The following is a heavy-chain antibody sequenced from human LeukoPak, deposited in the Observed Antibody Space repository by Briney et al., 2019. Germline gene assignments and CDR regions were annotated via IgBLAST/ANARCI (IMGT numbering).Heavy chain of an antibody. D-gene: IGHD3-22*01. CDR3: ARELEDSSGYYYYGY. Sequence: SETLSLTCTVSGYSISSGYYWGWIRQPPGKGLEWIGSIYHSGSTYYNPSLKSRVTISVDTSKNQFSLKLSSVTAADTAVYYCARELEDSSGYYYYGYWGQGTLVTVSS. CDR2: IYHSGST. J-gene: IGHJ4*02. V-gene: IGHV4-38-2*02. CDR1: GYSISSGYY.